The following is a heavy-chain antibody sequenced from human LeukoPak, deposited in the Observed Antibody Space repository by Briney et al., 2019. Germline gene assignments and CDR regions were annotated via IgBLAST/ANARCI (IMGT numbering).Heavy chain of an antibody. CDR2: IYHSGST. CDR3: ARWSDNTIPRRVFDY. D-gene: IGHD3-3*01. Sequence: SETLSLTCAVSGGSISSSKWWSWVRQPPGKGLEWIGEIYHSGSTNYNPSLKSRVTISVDTSKNQFSLKLSSVTAADTAVYYCARWSDNTIPRRVFDYWGQGTLVTVSS. V-gene: IGHV4-4*02. J-gene: IGHJ4*02. CDR1: GGSISSSKW.